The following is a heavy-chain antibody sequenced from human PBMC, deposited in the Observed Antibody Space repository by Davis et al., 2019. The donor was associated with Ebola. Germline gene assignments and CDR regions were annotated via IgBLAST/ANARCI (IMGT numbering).Heavy chain of an antibody. Sequence: PSETLSLTCTVSGGSISSSSYYWGWIRQPPGKGLEWIGSIYYSGSTYYNPSLKSRVTISVDTSKNQFSLKLSSVTAADTAVYYCARLPPTYYYDSSGYGGAFDIWGQGTMVTVSS. V-gene: IGHV4-39*07. CDR1: GGSISSSSYY. D-gene: IGHD3-22*01. J-gene: IGHJ3*02. CDR3: ARLPPTYYYDSSGYGGAFDI. CDR2: IYYSGST.